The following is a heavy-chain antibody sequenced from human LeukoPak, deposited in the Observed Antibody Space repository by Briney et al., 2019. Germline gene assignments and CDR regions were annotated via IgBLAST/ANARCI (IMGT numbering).Heavy chain of an antibody. V-gene: IGHV3-30-3*01. CDR3: ARTHSSGYYNYYYYYGMDV. J-gene: IGHJ6*02. D-gene: IGHD3-22*01. CDR2: ISYDGSNK. Sequence: GGSLRLSCAASGFTFSSYAMPWVRQAPGKGLEWVAVISYDGSNKYYADSVKGRFTISRDNSENTLYLQMNSLRAEDTAVYYCARTHSSGYYNYYYYYGMDVWGQGTTVTVSS. CDR1: GFTFSSYA.